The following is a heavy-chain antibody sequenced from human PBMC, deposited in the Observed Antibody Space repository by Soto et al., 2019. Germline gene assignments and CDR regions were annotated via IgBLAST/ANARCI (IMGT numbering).Heavy chain of an antibody. V-gene: IGHV1-69*12. D-gene: IGHD3-22*01. CDR3: ARGHYDSSGSDLGDQ. Sequence: QVQLVQSGAEVKKPGSSVKVSCKASGGTFSSYAISWVRQAPGQGLEWMGGIIPIFGTANYAQKFQGRVTIAADESTSTVYMELSSLRSEDTAVYYCARGHYDSSGSDLGDQWGQGTLVTVSS. CDR1: GGTFSSYA. J-gene: IGHJ4*02. CDR2: IIPIFGTA.